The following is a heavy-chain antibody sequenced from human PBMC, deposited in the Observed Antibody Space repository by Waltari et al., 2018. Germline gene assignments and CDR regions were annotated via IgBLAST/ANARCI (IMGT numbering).Heavy chain of an antibody. CDR2: IKEDGSEK. CDR1: GSTFRTYW. CDR3: ARGGDFNFGWFYP. Sequence: EVQLVESGVGLVQPGGSLRLSCAASGSTFRTYWMNWVSQAPGKGLEWVANIKEDGSEKYYVDAVKGRFTISRDNAKNSLYLQINSLRAEDTAVYYCARGGDFNFGWFYPWGQGTLVTVSS. J-gene: IGHJ5*02. D-gene: IGHD3-10*01. V-gene: IGHV3-7*01.